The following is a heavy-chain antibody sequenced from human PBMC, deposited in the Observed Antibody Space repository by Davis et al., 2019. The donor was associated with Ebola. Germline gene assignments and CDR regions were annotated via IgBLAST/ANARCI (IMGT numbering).Heavy chain of an antibody. V-gene: IGHV3-30-3*01. J-gene: IGHJ4*02. D-gene: IGHD3-22*01. CDR3: ARSYYDTSGRFDY. Sequence: PGGSLRLSCAASGFTFSSYAMHWVRQAPGKGLEWVAVISYDGSNKYYADSVKGRFTISRDNSKNTLYLQMNSLRAEDTAVYYCARSYYDTSGRFDYWGQGTLVTVSS. CDR2: ISYDGSNK. CDR1: GFTFSSYA.